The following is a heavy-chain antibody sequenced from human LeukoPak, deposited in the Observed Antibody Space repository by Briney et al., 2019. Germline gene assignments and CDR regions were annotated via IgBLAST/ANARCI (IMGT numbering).Heavy chain of an antibody. Sequence: GGVLRLSCVASGFTFSNYWMNWVRQAPGKGLEWVANIKPDGGEQYYVDSVKGRFTISRDNADNLLYLHLSSLRAEDTAVYYCAREQRTFDYWGQGILVTVSS. D-gene: IGHD5-24*01. J-gene: IGHJ4*02. V-gene: IGHV3-7*03. CDR1: GFTFSNYW. CDR3: AREQRTFDY. CDR2: IKPDGGEQ.